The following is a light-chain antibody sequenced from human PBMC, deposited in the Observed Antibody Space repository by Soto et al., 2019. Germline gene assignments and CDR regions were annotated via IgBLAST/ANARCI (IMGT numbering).Light chain of an antibody. J-gene: IGLJ2*01. Sequence: QSVLTQSPSASASLGASVKLTCTLSSGHSNYAIAWHQQQSEKGPQYLMKLNSDGSHSKGDEIPDRFSGSSSGAERYLTISSLQSEDGADYYRHTWGSRIVVFGGGTKLTVL. CDR2: LNSDGSH. CDR1: SGHSNYA. V-gene: IGLV4-69*01. CDR3: HTWGSRIVV.